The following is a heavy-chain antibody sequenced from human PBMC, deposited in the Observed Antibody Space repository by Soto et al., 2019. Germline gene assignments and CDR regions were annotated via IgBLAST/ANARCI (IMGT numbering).Heavy chain of an antibody. Sequence: GGSLRLSCAASGFTFSSSNMNWVRQAPGKGLEWVSFLTSRGSTGYYADSVKGRFTISRDNAKNSLFLQMNSLRAEDTAVYYCAREGISGTEIDYWGQGTLVTVSS. J-gene: IGHJ4*02. CDR2: LTSRGSTG. CDR1: GFTFSSSN. D-gene: IGHD1-20*01. V-gene: IGHV3-48*01. CDR3: AREGISGTEIDY.